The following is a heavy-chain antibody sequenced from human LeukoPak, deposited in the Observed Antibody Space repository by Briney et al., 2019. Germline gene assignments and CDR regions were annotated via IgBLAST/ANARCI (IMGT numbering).Heavy chain of an antibody. CDR1: GYTFTSYY. Sequence: ASVKVSCKASGYTFTSYYMHWVRQAPGQGLEWMGIINPSGGSTSYAQKFQGRVTMTRDTSTSTVYMELSSLRSEDTAVYYCARVNYDILTGYPNAFDIWGQGTMVTVSS. D-gene: IGHD3-9*01. V-gene: IGHV1-46*01. CDR2: INPSGGST. CDR3: ARVNYDILTGYPNAFDI. J-gene: IGHJ3*02.